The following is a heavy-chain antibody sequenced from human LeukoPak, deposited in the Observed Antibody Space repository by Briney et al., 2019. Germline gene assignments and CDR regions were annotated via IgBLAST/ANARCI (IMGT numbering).Heavy chain of an antibody. J-gene: IGHJ6*03. CDR3: AGRGSTSRGLYYYYYYMDV. V-gene: IGHV4-34*01. CDR2: INHSGST. CDR1: GGSFSGYY. D-gene: IGHD2-2*01. Sequence: PSETLSLTCAVYGGSFSGYYWSWIRQPPGKGLEWIGEINHSGSTNYNPSLKSRVTISVDTSKNQFSLKLSSVTAADTAVYYCAGRGSTSRGLYYYYYYMDVWGKGTTVTVSS.